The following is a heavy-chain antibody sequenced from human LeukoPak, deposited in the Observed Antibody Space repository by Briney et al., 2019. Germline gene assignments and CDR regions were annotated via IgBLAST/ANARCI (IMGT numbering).Heavy chain of an antibody. V-gene: IGHV3-23*01. CDR2: ISGGGDTT. CDR1: GFTFSSDA. CDR3: AKAREGSSFQH. D-gene: IGHD6-19*01. J-gene: IGHJ1*01. Sequence: GGSLRLSCAASGFTFSSDAMSWVRQAPGKGLDWVSTISGGGDTTYYSDSVKGRFTISRDNSKNTLYLQMNSLRAEDTAVYYCAKAREGSSFQHWGQGTLVTVSS.